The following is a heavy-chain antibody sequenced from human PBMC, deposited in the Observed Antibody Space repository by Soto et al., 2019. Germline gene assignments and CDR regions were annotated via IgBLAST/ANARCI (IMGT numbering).Heavy chain of an antibody. D-gene: IGHD3-10*01. CDR1: GFVFSSYA. CDR2: ISGSGGNT. Sequence: EVQLLESGGGLVQPGGSLRLSCAASGFVFSSYAMSWVRQAPGKGLEWVSTISGSGGNTYYADSVKGRFTISRDNSKNTLYLQMNSLRAEDTALYYCAKDPRVHYYGSGSSSYWGQGTLVTVS. CDR3: AKDPRVHYYGSGSSSY. J-gene: IGHJ4*02. V-gene: IGHV3-23*01.